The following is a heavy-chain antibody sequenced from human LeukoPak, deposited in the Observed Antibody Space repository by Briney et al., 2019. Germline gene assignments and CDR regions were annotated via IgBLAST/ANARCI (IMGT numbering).Heavy chain of an antibody. D-gene: IGHD1-26*01. CDR3: VRGLTSGSYYY. V-gene: IGHV4-34*01. CDR2: INHSGST. Sequence: SETLSLTCAVYGGSFSGYYWRWLRQPPGKGLAWIGVINHSGSTYYKPSLKSGVTIYVDTSKNQFSLKLGSVNAGDTRVYYCVRGLTSGSYYYWGQGTRVTVSS. CDR1: GGSFSGYY. J-gene: IGHJ4*02.